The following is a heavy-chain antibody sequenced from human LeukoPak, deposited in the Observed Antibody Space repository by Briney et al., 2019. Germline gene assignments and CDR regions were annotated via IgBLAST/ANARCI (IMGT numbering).Heavy chain of an antibody. CDR2: IYPGDSHS. D-gene: IGHD3-16*01. J-gene: IGHJ4*02. Sequence: GESLKISCKGSGYTFTRDWISWVRQMTGKGLELMGIIYPGDSHSIYSPSFQGQVTMSADKSINTAYLQWSSLKASDTAMYYCAFYTDYYYFDYWGQGTLVTVSS. CDR1: GYTFTRDW. V-gene: IGHV5-51*01. CDR3: AFYTDYYYFDY.